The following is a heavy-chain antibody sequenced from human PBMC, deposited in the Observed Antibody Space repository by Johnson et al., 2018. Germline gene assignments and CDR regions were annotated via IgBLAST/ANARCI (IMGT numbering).Heavy chain of an antibody. D-gene: IGHD4/OR15-4a*01. V-gene: IGHV3-33*06. CDR2: IWHDGSNK. Sequence: QVQLVESGGGVVQPGRSLRLSCAASGFTFSTYGMHWVRQAPGKGLEWVAVIWHDGSNKNYADSVKGRFTISRDNSKNTLSLQMNSLSAEDTAVFVCAKGEVRPGSPYYRMAVWGQGVTVTVSS. CDR1: GFTFSTYG. J-gene: IGHJ6*01. CDR3: AKGEVRPGSPYYRMAV.